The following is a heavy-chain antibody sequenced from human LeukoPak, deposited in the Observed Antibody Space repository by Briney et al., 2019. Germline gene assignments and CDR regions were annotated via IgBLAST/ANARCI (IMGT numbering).Heavy chain of an antibody. CDR3: AKGTYSAYNSGCAY. CDR1: GFTFSSYW. CDR2: IKQDGSEK. Sequence: PGGSLRLSCAASGFTFSSYWMSWVRQAPGKGLEWVANIKQDGSEKYYVDSVKGRFTISRDNAKNSLYLQMNSLRAEDTALYYCAKGTYSAYNSGCAYWGQGNLVTVSS. D-gene: IGHD5-12*01. V-gene: IGHV3-7*01. J-gene: IGHJ4*02.